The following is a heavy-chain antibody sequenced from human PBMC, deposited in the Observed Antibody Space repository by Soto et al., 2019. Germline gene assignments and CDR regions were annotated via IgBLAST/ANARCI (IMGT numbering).Heavy chain of an antibody. D-gene: IGHD3-3*01. CDR3: ARESTIFGVVITNWFAP. J-gene: IGHJ5*02. CDR2: IWYDGSNK. Sequence: PGGSLRLSCAASGFTFSSYGMHWVRQAPGKGLEWVAVIWYDGSNKYYADSVKGRFTISRDNSKNTLYLQMNSLRAEDTAVYYCARESTIFGVVITNWFAPWVQGTLVTVSS. V-gene: IGHV3-33*01. CDR1: GFTFSSYG.